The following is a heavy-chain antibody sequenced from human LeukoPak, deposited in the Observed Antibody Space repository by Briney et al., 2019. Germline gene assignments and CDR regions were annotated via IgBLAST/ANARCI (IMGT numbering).Heavy chain of an antibody. CDR3: AIQPYSSSSYRDY. V-gene: IGHV1-2*02. J-gene: IGHJ4*02. Sequence: GASLKVSCKASGYTFTGYYMHWVQQAPGPPIEWMGWIKPDSGRTNYAQKFPSSVTMPSDTAISTAYMELSSRRSDDTTVYYCAIQPYSSSSYRDYWGQGPLVIVSS. D-gene: IGHD6-6*01. CDR2: IKPDSGRT. CDR1: GYTFTGYY.